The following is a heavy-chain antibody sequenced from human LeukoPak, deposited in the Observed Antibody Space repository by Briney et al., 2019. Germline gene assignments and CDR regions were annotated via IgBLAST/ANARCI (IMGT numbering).Heavy chain of an antibody. Sequence: ASVKVSCKASGGTFSSYAISWVRQAPGQGLEWMGIINPSGGSTSYAQKFQGRVTMTRDTSTSTVYMELSSLRSEDTAVYYCAREADDYGDQGWFDPWGQGTLVTVSS. CDR2: INPSGGST. D-gene: IGHD4-17*01. V-gene: IGHV1-46*01. CDR1: GGTFSSYA. J-gene: IGHJ5*02. CDR3: AREADDYGDQGWFDP.